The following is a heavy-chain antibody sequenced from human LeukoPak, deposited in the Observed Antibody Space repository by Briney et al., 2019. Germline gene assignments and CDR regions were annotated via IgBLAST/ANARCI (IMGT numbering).Heavy chain of an antibody. J-gene: IGHJ4*02. V-gene: IGHV3-30*18. CDR1: GFTFSSYG. CDR3: AKWMGYWS. D-gene: IGHD6-13*01. Sequence: GRSLRLSCAASGFTFSSYGMHWVRQAPGKGLEWVAVISYDGSNKYYADSVKGRFTISRDNSKNTLYLQMNSLRAEDTAVYYCAKWMGYWSWGQGTLVTVSS. CDR2: ISYDGSNK.